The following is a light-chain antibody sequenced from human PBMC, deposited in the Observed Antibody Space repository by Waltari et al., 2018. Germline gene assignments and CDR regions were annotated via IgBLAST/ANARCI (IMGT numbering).Light chain of an antibody. V-gene: IGLV1-44*01. CDR3: AAWDDSLNGVV. J-gene: IGLJ2*01. CDR1: SSNIGYKP. Sequence: QSVLTQPPSASGTPGQRVTMSCSGNSSNIGYKPVNWYQQLPGTAPKLLIYTNNQRPSGVPDRFSGSKSGASASLAISGLQSEDEADYYCAAWDDSLNGVVFGGGTKLTVL. CDR2: TNN.